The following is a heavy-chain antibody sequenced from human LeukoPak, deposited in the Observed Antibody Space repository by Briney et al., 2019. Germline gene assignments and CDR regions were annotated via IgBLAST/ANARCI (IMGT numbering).Heavy chain of an antibody. J-gene: IGHJ4*02. CDR3: ARGLLAYSSGWYLIDY. CDR2: IYYSGST. CDR1: GGSISSYY. V-gene: IGHV4-59*12. D-gene: IGHD6-19*01. Sequence: SETLSLTCTVSGGSISSYYWSWIRQPPGKGLEWIGYIYYSGSTNYNPSLKSRVTISVDTSKNQFSLKLSSVTAADTAVYYCARGLLAYSSGWYLIDYWGQGTLVTVSS.